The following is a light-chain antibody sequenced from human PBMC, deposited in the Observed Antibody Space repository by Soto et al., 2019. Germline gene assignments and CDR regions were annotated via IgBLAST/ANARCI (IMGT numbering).Light chain of an antibody. CDR2: GAS. Sequence: EIVLTHSPGTLSLSPGERATLSCRASQSVSPYLAWYQHKPGQAPRLLIYGASSRATGSPDRFSGSGSGTDFTLTISRLEPEDFAVYYCQQYGSSPPVTFGPGTKVDIK. J-gene: IGKJ3*01. CDR3: QQYGSSPPVT. V-gene: IGKV3-20*01. CDR1: QSVSPY.